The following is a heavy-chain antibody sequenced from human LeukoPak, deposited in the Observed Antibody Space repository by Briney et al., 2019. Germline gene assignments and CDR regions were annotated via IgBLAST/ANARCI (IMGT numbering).Heavy chain of an antibody. CDR1: GYSFTTYW. D-gene: IGHD6-19*01. CDR2: IYPADSAA. J-gene: IGHJ4*02. CDR3: ATSEWLVP. V-gene: IGHV5-51*01. Sequence: GESLKISCKASGYSFTTYWIGWVRQMPGKGLEWMGIIYPADSAAKYSPSFQGQVTISVDKSISTAYLQWSSLKASDTAMYYCATSEWLVPWGQGTLVTVSS.